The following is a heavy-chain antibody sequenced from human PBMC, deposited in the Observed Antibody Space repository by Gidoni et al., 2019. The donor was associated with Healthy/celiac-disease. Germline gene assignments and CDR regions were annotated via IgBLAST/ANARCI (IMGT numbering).Heavy chain of an antibody. CDR1: GFTFSNAW. CDR2: IKSKTDGGTT. V-gene: IGHV3-15*01. Sequence: EVQLVASGGGLVKPGGSLRLSCAASGFTFSNAWMSRVRQAPGKGLEWVGRIKSKTDGGTTDYAAPVKGRFTISRDDSKNTLYLQMNSLKTEDTAVYYCTTDFQRGYSYGYLYYFDYWGQGTLVTVSS. CDR3: TTDFQRGYSYGYLYYFDY. D-gene: IGHD5-18*01. J-gene: IGHJ4*02.